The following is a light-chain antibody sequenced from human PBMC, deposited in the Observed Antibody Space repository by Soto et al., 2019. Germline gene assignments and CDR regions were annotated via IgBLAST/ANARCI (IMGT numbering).Light chain of an antibody. CDR1: SSDVGGYNF. CDR3: SSYTSSSTHL. Sequence: QSALTQPASVSGSPGQSITISCTGSSSDVGGYNFVSWYQQHPGKVPKLMIYDVSSRPSGVSDRFSGSKSGNTASLTISGLQAEDEGDYYCSSYTSSSTHLFGSGTKVTV. V-gene: IGLV2-14*03. CDR2: DVS. J-gene: IGLJ1*01.